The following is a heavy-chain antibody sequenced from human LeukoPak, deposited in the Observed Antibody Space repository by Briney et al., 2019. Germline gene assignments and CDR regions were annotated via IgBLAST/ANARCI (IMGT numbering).Heavy chain of an antibody. V-gene: IGHV3-21*01. Sequence: PGGSLRLSCAASGFTFSSYSMNWVRQAPGKGLEWVSSISSSSSYIYYADSVKGRFTISRDNAKNSLYLQMNSLRAEDTAVYYCARHRGVLIVSFDYWGQGTLVTVSS. CDR2: ISSSSSYI. CDR3: ARHRGVLIVSFDY. D-gene: IGHD3-10*01. J-gene: IGHJ4*02. CDR1: GFTFSSYS.